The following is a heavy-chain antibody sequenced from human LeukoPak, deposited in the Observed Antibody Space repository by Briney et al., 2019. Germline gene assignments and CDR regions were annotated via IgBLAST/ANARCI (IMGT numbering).Heavy chain of an antibody. J-gene: IGHJ6*03. CDR2: IKQDGSEK. CDR3: ARGTSYYDFWSGYYPNYYYYYMDV. Sequence: GGSLRHSCAASGFTFSGYWMSWVRQAPGKGLEWVANIKQDGSEKYYVDSVKGRFTISRDNAKNSLYLQMNSLRAEDTAVYYCARGTSYYDFWSGYYPNYYYYYMDVWGKGTTVTVSS. D-gene: IGHD3-3*01. CDR1: GFTFSGYW. V-gene: IGHV3-7*01.